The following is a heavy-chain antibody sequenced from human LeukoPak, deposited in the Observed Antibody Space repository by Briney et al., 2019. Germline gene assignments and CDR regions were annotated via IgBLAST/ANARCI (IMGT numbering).Heavy chain of an antibody. J-gene: IGHJ4*02. CDR1: GFTFSSYS. CDR2: ISSSSSYI. Sequence: GGSLRLSCAASGFTFSSYSMNWVRQAPGKGLEWVSSISSSSSYIYYADSVKGRFTISRDNAKNSLYLQMNSLRAEDTAVYYCARAPITNYSNQYYFDYWGQGTLVTVSS. CDR3: ARAPITNYSNQYYFDY. V-gene: IGHV3-21*01. D-gene: IGHD4-4*01.